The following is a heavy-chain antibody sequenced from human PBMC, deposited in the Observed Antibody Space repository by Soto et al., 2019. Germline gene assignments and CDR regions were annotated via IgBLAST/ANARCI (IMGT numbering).Heavy chain of an antibody. V-gene: IGHV5-51*01. D-gene: IGHD3-22*01. CDR3: ARHLGDSSGYYYYYYGMDV. Sequence: PGESLKISCKGSGYSFTSYWIGWVRQMPGKGLEWMGIIYPGDSDTRYSPSFQGQVTISADKSISTAYLQWSSLKASDTAMYYCARHLGDSSGYYYYYYGMDVWGQGTTVTVS. J-gene: IGHJ6*02. CDR1: GYSFTSYW. CDR2: IYPGDSDT.